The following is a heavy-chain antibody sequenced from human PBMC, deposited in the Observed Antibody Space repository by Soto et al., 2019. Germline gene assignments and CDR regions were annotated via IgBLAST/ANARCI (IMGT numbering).Heavy chain of an antibody. Sequence: ASVKVSCKVSGYTLTELSMHWVRQAPGKGLEWMGGFDPEDGETIYAQKFQGRVTMTEDTSTDTAYMELSSPRSEDTAVYYCATGRWLQQYYYYGMDVWGQGTTVTVSS. CDR1: GYTLTELS. J-gene: IGHJ6*02. D-gene: IGHD5-12*01. V-gene: IGHV1-24*01. CDR2: FDPEDGET. CDR3: ATGRWLQQYYYYGMDV.